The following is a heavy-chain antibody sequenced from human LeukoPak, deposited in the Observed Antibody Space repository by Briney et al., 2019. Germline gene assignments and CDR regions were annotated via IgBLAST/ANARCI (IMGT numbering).Heavy chain of an antibody. CDR3: ARELGGTKTGGFDI. J-gene: IGHJ3*02. CDR1: GFRFSYHD. Sequence: GGSLRLSXAASGFRFSYHDMHWVRQAPGKGLESVSSIGAAGAHTFYADSVKGRFTISRDNFQSTMYLQMDGLRPEDSAVYYCARELGGTKTGGFDIWGQGTVVTVSS. CDR2: IGAAGAHT. D-gene: IGHD1-14*01. V-gene: IGHV3-64*02.